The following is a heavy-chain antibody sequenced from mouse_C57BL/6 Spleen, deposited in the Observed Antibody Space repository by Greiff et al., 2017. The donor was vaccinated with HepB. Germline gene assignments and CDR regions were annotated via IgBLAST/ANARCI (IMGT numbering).Heavy chain of an antibody. V-gene: IGHV5-9-1*02. CDR3: TRDYGSSYKRGYFDV. CDR2: ISSGGDYI. Sequence: EVKVVESGEGLVKPGGSLKLSCAASGFTFSSYAMSWVRQTPEKRLEWVAYISSGGDYIYYADTVKGRFTISRDNARNTLYLQMSSLKSEDTAMYYCTRDYGSSYKRGYFDVWGTGTTVTVSS. J-gene: IGHJ1*03. D-gene: IGHD1-1*01. CDR1: GFTFSSYA.